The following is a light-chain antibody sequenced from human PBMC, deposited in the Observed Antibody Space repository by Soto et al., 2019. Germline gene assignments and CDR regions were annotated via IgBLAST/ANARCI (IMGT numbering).Light chain of an antibody. J-gene: IGKJ1*01. CDR2: DAS. CDR1: QSISHL. V-gene: IGKV1-5*01. Sequence: DIQMTQSPSTLSTSVGDRVTITCRASQSISHLLAWYQQKPGKAPKLLIYDASSLDGGVPSRFSGSGSGTEFSLTISSLQPDDFATYYCQQYNSDPPWTFGQGTKVDIK. CDR3: QQYNSDPPWT.